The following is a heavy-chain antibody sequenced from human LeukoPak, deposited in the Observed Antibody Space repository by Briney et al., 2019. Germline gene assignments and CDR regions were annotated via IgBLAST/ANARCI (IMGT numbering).Heavy chain of an antibody. CDR3: AKSGSSVFWS. J-gene: IGHJ5*02. Sequence: GGSLRLSCAASGFTFTNHWMSWVRQAPGKGLEWVANIKEDGSEKYYVDSVKGRFTASRDNVKNSLFLQMNSLRVDDTAVYYCAKSGSSVFWSWGQGTLVTVSS. CDR2: IKEDGSEK. CDR1: GFTFTNHW. D-gene: IGHD3-3*02. V-gene: IGHV3-7*03.